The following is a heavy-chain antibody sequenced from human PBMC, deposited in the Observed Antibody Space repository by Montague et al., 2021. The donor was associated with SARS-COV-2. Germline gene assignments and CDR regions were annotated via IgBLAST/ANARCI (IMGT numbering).Heavy chain of an antibody. V-gene: IGHV3-23*01. D-gene: IGHD3-22*01. CDR2: ISDSGGST. Sequence: SLRLSCAASGFTFSSYAMSWVRQAPGKGLEWVSGISDSGGSTYYADSVKGRFTISRDNSKNTLYLQMNSLRAEDTAVYCCAKGGERITMKVVVITLADFDYWGQGTLVTVSS. J-gene: IGHJ4*02. CDR1: GFTFSSYA. CDR3: AKGGERITMKVVVITLADFDY.